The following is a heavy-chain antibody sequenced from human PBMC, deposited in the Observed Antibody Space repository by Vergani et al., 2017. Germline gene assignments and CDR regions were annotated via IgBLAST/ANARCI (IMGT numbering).Heavy chain of an antibody. D-gene: IGHD3-22*01. J-gene: IGHJ6*02. Sequence: QVQLVQSGAEVKKPGASVKVSCKASGYTFTSYDINWVRQATGQGLEWMGWMNPNSGNTGYAQKFQGRVTMTRNTSISTAYMELSSLRSEDPAVYYCARGRYYYDSSGYYYDYYYYYGMDVWGQGTTVTVSS. CDR3: ARGRYYYDSSGYYYDYYYYYGMDV. CDR2: MNPNSGNT. CDR1: GYTFTSYD. V-gene: IGHV1-8*01.